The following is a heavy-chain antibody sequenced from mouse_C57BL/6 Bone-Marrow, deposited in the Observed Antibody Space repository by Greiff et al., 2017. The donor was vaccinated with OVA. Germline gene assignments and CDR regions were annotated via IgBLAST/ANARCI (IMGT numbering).Heavy chain of an antibody. D-gene: IGHD1-3*01. Sequence: EVQLQQSGPELVKPGASVKISCKASGYTFTDYYMNWVKQSHGKSLEWIGDINPNNGGTSYNQKFKGKATLPVDKSSSTAYMELRSLTSVDSAVYYCARSGNPYCYYWGQGTTLTVSS. CDR2: INPNNGGT. J-gene: IGHJ2*01. CDR1: GYTFTDYY. V-gene: IGHV1-26*01. CDR3: ARSGNPYCYY.